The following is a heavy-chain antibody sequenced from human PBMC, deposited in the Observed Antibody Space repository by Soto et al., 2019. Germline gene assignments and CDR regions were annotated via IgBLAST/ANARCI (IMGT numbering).Heavy chain of an antibody. J-gene: IGHJ6*02. V-gene: IGHV4-34*01. CDR1: GGSFSGYY. Sequence: SETLSLTCAVYGGSFSGYYWSWIRRPPGKGLEWIGEINHSGSTNYNPSLKSRVTISVDTSKNQFSLKLSSVTAADTAVYYCAREGIFSGSYPYYYYGMDAWGQGTTVTVSS. CDR2: INHSGST. CDR3: AREGIFSGSYPYYYYGMDA. D-gene: IGHD1-26*01.